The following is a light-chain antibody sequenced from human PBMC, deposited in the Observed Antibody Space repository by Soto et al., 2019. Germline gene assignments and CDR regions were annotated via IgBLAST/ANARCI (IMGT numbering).Light chain of an antibody. CDR2: GAS. CDR3: QQYGRSPPLT. V-gene: IGKV3-20*01. Sequence: EIVLTQSPGTLSLSPGERATLSCRASQTVSSNSLAWYQQKPGQPPRLLIYGASSRATGIPDRFSGSGSGTDFILTISRLEPEDFAVYYCQQYGRSPPLTFAGGTKVEIK. CDR1: QTVSSNS. J-gene: IGKJ4*01.